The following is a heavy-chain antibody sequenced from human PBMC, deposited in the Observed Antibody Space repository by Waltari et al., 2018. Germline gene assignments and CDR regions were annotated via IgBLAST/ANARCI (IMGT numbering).Heavy chain of an antibody. D-gene: IGHD3-3*01. CDR2: INDSGRN. CDR1: GGSLSGYH. Sequence: QVQLQQWGAGLLKPSETLSLTCDVSGGSLSGYHWTWIRQPPGKGLEWIGEINDSGRNTDNPSLDSLVTVSIDTANNQFSLRVRSVTAADTAVYYCARVFGYYYYYMDVWGKGTTVTISS. J-gene: IGHJ6*03. CDR3: ARVFGYYYYYMDV. V-gene: IGHV4-34*02.